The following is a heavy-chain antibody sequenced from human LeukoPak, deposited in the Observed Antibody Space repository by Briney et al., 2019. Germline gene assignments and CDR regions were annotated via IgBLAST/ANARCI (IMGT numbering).Heavy chain of an antibody. Sequence: KSSETLSLTCAVYGDSFRGYYWGWVRQPPGKGLEWIGEINHSGSTNYNPSLKSRVTISVDTSKNQFSLKLSSVTAADTAVYYCARDGGEYSYVYFDPWGQGTLVTVSS. CDR1: GDSFRGYY. CDR3: ARDGGEYSYVYFDP. V-gene: IGHV4-34*01. D-gene: IGHD5-18*01. J-gene: IGHJ5*02. CDR2: INHSGST.